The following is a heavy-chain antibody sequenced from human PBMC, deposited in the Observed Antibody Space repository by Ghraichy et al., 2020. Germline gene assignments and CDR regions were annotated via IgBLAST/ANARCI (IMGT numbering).Heavy chain of an antibody. J-gene: IGHJ4*02. CDR2: IYKSGST. CDR1: GDSISSGDYF. D-gene: IGHD3-22*01. V-gene: IGHV4-30-4*08. Sequence: SETLSLTCTVSGDSISSGDYFWGWVRQLPGTGLEWIGYIYKSGSTYYHPSLKSRLTILIDASKNQFSLKLNSVTATDTAVYYCARARNSSGYYPVGYWGQGTLVTVSS. CDR3: ARARNSSGYYPVGY.